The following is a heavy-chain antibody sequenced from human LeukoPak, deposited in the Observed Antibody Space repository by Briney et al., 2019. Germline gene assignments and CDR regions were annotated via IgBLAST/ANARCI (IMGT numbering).Heavy chain of an antibody. D-gene: IGHD3-9*01. CDR1: GGTFSSYA. CDR2: ISAYNGNT. CDR3: ARVLKQPYYYYYMDV. J-gene: IGHJ6*03. Sequence: GASVKVSCKASGGTFSSYAISWVRQAPGQGLEWMGWISAYNGNTNYAQKLQGRVTMTTDTSTSTAYMELRSLRSDDTAVYYCARVLKQPYYYYYMDVWGKGTTVTVSS. V-gene: IGHV1-18*01.